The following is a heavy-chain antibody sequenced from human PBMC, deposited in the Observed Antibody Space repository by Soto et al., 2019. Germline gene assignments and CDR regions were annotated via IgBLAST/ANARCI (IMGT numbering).Heavy chain of an antibody. CDR2: ISAYNGNT. Sequence: QVQLVQSGAEVKKPGASVKVSCKASGYTFTNFGISWVRQAPGQGLEWMGWISAYNGNTNYAQNFQGRVTMTTDTPTSTDSLALGGMRPEDTDVYCCGTGVTTIAYWGQGTLITVSS. CDR1: GYTFTNFG. D-gene: IGHD4-17*01. CDR3: GTGVTTIAY. J-gene: IGHJ4*02. V-gene: IGHV1-18*01.